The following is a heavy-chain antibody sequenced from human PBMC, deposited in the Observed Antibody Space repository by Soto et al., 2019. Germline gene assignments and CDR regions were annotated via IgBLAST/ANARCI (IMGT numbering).Heavy chain of an antibody. Sequence: SETLSLTCTVSGDSISSFYWTWIRQPPGKGLEWVGYIFSSGSTNYNPSLKSRVTISVDTSENQFSLKLTSVAAADTAVYYCARVGYCSSTPCWPIGYFEYWGQGTLVTVS. J-gene: IGHJ4*02. V-gene: IGHV4-59*01. D-gene: IGHD2-2*01. CDR1: GDSISSFY. CDR2: IFSSGST. CDR3: ARVGYCSSTPCWPIGYFEY.